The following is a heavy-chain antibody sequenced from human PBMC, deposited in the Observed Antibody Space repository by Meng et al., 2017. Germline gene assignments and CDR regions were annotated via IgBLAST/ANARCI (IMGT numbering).Heavy chain of an antibody. Sequence: SETLSLTCTVSGFSINTNYYWGWIRQPPGKGLEWSGNFHHSGTTNYNPSLKSRVTISVDTSKNQFSLKLNSVSAADTAVYYCTRASVWYSGGYWGQGTLVTVSS. CDR2: FHHSGTT. CDR1: GFSINTNYY. J-gene: IGHJ4*02. D-gene: IGHD1-26*01. CDR3: TRASVWYSGGY. V-gene: IGHV4-38-2*02.